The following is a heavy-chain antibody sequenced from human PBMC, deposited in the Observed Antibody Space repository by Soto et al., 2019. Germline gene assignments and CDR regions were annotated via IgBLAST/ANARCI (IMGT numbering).Heavy chain of an antibody. CDR2: ISGSGGST. CDR3: AKRVGAPYYYGMDV. CDR1: GFTFSSYA. V-gene: IGHV3-23*01. D-gene: IGHD1-26*01. J-gene: IGHJ6*02. Sequence: GGSQSLSCAASGFTFSSYAMSWVRQAPGKGLEWVSAISGSGGSTYYADSVKGRFTISRDNSKNTLYLQMNSLRAEDTAVYYCAKRVGAPYYYGMDVWGQGTTVTVSS.